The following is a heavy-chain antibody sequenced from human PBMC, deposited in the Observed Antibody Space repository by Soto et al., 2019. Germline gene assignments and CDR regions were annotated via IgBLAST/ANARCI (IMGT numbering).Heavy chain of an antibody. CDR1: GGSFSGYY. J-gene: IGHJ4*02. V-gene: IGHV4-34*01. Sequence: KSSETLSLTCTVYGGSFSGYYWSWIRQPPGTGLEWIGEINHSGSTNYNPSLKGRVTISVDTSKNQFSLKLSSVTAADTAVYYCAREGRYSGYDRLAVKNDYYFDYWGQGTLVTVSS. D-gene: IGHD5-12*01. CDR2: INHSGST. CDR3: AREGRYSGYDRLAVKNDYYFDY.